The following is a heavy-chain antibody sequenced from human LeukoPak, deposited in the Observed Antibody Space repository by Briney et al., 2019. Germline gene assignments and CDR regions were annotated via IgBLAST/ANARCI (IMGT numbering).Heavy chain of an antibody. V-gene: IGHV3-30*02. CDR3: ARSPVGAKFWFDP. CDR2: IRYDGSNK. CDR1: GFTFSSYG. D-gene: IGHD1-26*01. Sequence: GGSLRLSCAASGFTFSSYGMHWVRQAPGKGLEWVAFIRYDGSNKYYADSVKGRFTISGDNSKNTLYLQMNSLRAEDTAVYYCARSPVGAKFWFDPWGQGTLVTVSS. J-gene: IGHJ5*02.